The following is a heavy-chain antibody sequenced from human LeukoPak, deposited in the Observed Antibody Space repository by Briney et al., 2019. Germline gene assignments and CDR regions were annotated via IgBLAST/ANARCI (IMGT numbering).Heavy chain of an antibody. J-gene: IGHJ3*02. CDR3: AKDMRLLTGDDALNI. V-gene: IGHV3-9*01. CDR2: ISWNSGSI. D-gene: IGHD3-9*01. Sequence: GGSLRLSCAASGFTFDDYAMHWVRHAPGKGLEWVSGISWNSGSIGYADSVKGRFSISRDNAKNSLYLQMNSLRAEDTALYYCAKDMRLLTGDDALNIWGQGIMVTVSS. CDR1: GFTFDDYA.